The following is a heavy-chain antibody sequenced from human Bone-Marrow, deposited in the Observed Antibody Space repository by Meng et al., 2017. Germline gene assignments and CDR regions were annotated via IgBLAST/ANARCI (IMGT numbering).Heavy chain of an antibody. CDR1: DGPIDSVDYH. J-gene: IGHJ4*02. D-gene: IGHD3-10*01. V-gene: IGHV4-30-4*01. CDR3: ASAFSGPLDS. Sequence: QVQLQEPGPGLVTHSRTLSRTCTVPDGPIDSVDYHWYWIRQPPGKGLEWIGHIYYSGSTFYNPSLKSRVTISIDTSENQFSLKLSSVTAADTAVFYCASAFSGPLDSWGRGTLVTVSS. CDR2: IYYSGST.